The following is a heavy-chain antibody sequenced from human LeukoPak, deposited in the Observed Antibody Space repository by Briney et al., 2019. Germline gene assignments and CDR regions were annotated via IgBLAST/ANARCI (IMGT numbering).Heavy chain of an antibody. D-gene: IGHD6-6*01. CDR1: GFTFSSYG. CDR2: IWYDGSNK. CDR3: ARGSDSSSSPYYYYGMDV. J-gene: IGHJ6*02. Sequence: GGSLRLSCAASGFTFSSYGTHWVRQAPGKGLEWVAVIWYDGSNKYYADSVKGRFTISRDNSKNTLYLQMNSLRAEDTAVYYCARGSDSSSSPYYYYGMDVWGQGTTVTVSS. V-gene: IGHV3-33*01.